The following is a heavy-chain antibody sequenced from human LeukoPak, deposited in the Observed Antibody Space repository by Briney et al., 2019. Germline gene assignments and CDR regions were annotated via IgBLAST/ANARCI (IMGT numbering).Heavy chain of an antibody. CDR3: TRVNLRTGERFFGY. V-gene: IGHV3-72*01. CDR2: ARNKANSYII. CDR1: GFIFSDHY. Sequence: GGSLRLSCLASGFIFSDHYLDWVRQTPGKGLEWVGRARNKANSYIIEYAASVRGRFTISRDDSKNSVYLQLNGLKTEDTAVYYCTRVNLRTGERFFGYWGQGTLVTVSS. J-gene: IGHJ4*02. D-gene: IGHD7-27*01.